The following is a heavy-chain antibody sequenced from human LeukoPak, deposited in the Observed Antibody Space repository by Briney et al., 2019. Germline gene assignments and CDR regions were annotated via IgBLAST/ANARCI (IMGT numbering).Heavy chain of an antibody. Sequence: ASVKVSCTASGYXLTGYYIHWVRQAPGQGLEWMGWINGNTGDTRYAEKFQGRVTMTRDTSINTAYMEVRSLTSDDSAVYYCARDGAVTGSYNWFDPWGQGTLVTVSS. CDR3: ARDGAVTGSYNWFDP. CDR1: GYXLTGYY. D-gene: IGHD6-19*01. V-gene: IGHV1-2*02. CDR2: INGNTGDT. J-gene: IGHJ5*02.